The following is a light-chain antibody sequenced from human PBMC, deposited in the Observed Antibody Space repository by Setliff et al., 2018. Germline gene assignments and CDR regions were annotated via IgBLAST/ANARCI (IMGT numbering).Light chain of an antibody. CDR3: SSNIGSNNFDV. CDR2: EVN. CDR1: SSDFGSYKY. Sequence: QSALTQPPSASGSPGQSVTISCTGASSDFGSYKYVSWYQQHPGKAPKLMIYEVNKRPSGVPDRFSGSKSGNTASLTVSGLQAEDEADYYCSSNIGSNNFDVFGTGTKVTVL. J-gene: IGLJ1*01. V-gene: IGLV2-8*01.